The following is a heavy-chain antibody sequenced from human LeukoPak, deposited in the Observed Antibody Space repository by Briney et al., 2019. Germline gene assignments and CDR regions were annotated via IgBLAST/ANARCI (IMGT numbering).Heavy chain of an antibody. CDR3: ARVRFYDTTGYSTSYYLDY. CDR2: IYDRGTT. V-gene: IGHV4-59*01. J-gene: IGHJ4*02. CDR1: GDSISNNY. D-gene: IGHD3-22*01. Sequence: SETLSLTCTVSGDSISNNYWSWIRQPPGKGLEWIGYIYDRGTTNYNPSLKSRVTISIDTSKNRFSLRLTSVTAADTAVYYCARVRFYDTTGYSTSYYLDYWGQGALVTVSS.